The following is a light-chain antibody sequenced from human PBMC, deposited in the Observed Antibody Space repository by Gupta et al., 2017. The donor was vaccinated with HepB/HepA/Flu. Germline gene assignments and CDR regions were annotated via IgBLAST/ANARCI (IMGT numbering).Light chain of an antibody. CDR3: QSYDTSNFGI. CDR1: SGSIANNY. J-gene: IGLJ2*01. Sequence: FLLTHPHSVSESPGKTVTISCNRSSGSIANNYVQWCQLRPGGAPTTLIYDDDQRPAGVPNRFSSSTDSASTSALLNISRLKTEDEAYYYCQSYDTSNFGIFGGGTKLTVL. CDR2: DDD. V-gene: IGLV6-57*03.